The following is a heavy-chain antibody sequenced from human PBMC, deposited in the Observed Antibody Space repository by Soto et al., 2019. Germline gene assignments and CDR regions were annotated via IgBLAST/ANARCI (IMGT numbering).Heavy chain of an antibody. J-gene: IGHJ6*02. Sequence: SETLSLTCAVYGGSFGGYYWYWIRQPPGKGLEWIGEINHSGSTNYNPSLKSRVTISVDTSKNQFSLKLSSVTAADTAVYYCARLAVSYYYMDLWGQGTTVTVSS. D-gene: IGHD6-19*01. CDR2: INHSGST. V-gene: IGHV4-34*01. CDR1: GGSFGGYY. CDR3: ARLAVSYYYMDL.